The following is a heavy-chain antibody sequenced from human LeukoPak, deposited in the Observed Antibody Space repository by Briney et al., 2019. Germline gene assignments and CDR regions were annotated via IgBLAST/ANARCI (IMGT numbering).Heavy chain of an antibody. D-gene: IGHD6-25*01. V-gene: IGHV1-18*01. CDR3: ARDGGGLYSSEGNWFDP. CDR2: ISAYNGNT. Sequence: ASVKVSCKASGYTFTSYAIHWVRQAPGQRLEWMGWISAYNGNTNYAQKLQGRVTMTTDTSTSTAYMELRSLRSEDTAVYYCARDGGGLYSSEGNWFDPWGQGTLVTVSS. CDR1: GYTFTSYA. J-gene: IGHJ5*02.